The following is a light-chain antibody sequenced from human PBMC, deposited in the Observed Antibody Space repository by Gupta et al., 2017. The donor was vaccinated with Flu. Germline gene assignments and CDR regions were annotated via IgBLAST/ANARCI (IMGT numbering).Light chain of an antibody. CDR2: GAS. J-gene: IGKJ4*01. Sequence: SQAVFPGEKDTHSSRPSQKVRSISARYQQKTGQAPRPLIYGASTRATGIPARFRGSGSGKECTLTICRLQSEDFAVYYWQQFHSWPHPLTVGRGPQLEIK. CDR3: QQFHSWPHPLT. V-gene: IGKV3-15*01. CDR1: QKVRSI.